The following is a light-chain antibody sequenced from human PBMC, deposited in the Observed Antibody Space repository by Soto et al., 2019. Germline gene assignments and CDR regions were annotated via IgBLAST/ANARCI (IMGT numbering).Light chain of an antibody. V-gene: IGLV1-47*01. CDR2: RNN. CDR3: AAWDDSLSVLYV. J-gene: IGLJ1*01. Sequence: QSVLTPPPSASGTPGQRVTISCSGSSSNIGSNYVYWYQQLPGTAPKLLIDRNNQRPSGVPDRFSGSKSGTSASLAISGLRSEDEAEYYCAAWDDSLSVLYVFGTGTKLTVL. CDR1: SSNIGSNY.